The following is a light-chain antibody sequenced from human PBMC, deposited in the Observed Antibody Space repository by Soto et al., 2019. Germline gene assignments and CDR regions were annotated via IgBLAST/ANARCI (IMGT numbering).Light chain of an antibody. CDR3: QKYNSAPIT. J-gene: IGKJ3*01. Sequence: DIQMTQSTSSLSASVGDRVTITCRASQGISNYLAWYQQKPGKVPKLLIYAASTLQSGVPSRFSGSGSGTDFTLTIISLQPEDVATYYCQKYNSAPITCGPGTKVDIK. V-gene: IGKV1-27*01. CDR1: QGISNY. CDR2: AAS.